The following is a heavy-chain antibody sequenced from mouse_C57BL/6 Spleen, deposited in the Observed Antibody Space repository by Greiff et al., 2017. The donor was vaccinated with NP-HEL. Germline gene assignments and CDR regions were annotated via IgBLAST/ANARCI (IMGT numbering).Heavy chain of an antibody. CDR3: ARNTSYDGYWFAY. CDR1: GFSLTSYG. J-gene: IGHJ3*01. D-gene: IGHD2-3*01. Sequence: VQLQQSGPGLVQPSQSLSITCTVSGFSLTSYGVHWVRQSPGKGLEWLGVIWSGGSTDYNAAFISRLSISKDNSKSQVFFKMNSLQADDTDIYYCARNTSYDGYWFAYWGQGTLVTVSA. V-gene: IGHV2-2*01. CDR2: IWSGGST.